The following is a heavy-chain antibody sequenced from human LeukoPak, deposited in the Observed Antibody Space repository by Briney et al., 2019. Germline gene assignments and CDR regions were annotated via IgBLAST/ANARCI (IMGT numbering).Heavy chain of an antibody. CDR3: ASYDSSGYYSPYFQH. V-gene: IGHV3-30*02. CDR1: GFTFSSYG. Sequence: PGGSLRLSCAASGFTFSSYGMHWVRQAPGKGLEWVAFIRYDGSNKYYADSVKGRFTISRDNSKNTLYLQMNSLRAEDTAVYYCASYDSSGYYSPYFQHWGQGTLVTVSS. J-gene: IGHJ1*01. D-gene: IGHD3-22*01. CDR2: IRYDGSNK.